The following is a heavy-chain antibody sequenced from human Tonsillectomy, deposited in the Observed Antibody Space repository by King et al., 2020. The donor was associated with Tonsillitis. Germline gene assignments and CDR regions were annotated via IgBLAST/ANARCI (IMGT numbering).Heavy chain of an antibody. D-gene: IGHD5-18*01. CDR3: AREGGYSYGRRDYYYYYGMDV. V-gene: IGHV1-46*03. J-gene: IGHJ6*02. CDR1: GYTFTSYY. Sequence: QLVQSGAEVKKPGASVKVSCKASGYTFTSYYMHWVRQAPGQGLEWMGIINPSGGSTSYAQKFQGRVTMTRDTSTSTVYMERSSLRTEDTAVYYCAREGGYSYGRRDYYYYYGMDVWGQGTTVTVSS. CDR2: INPSGGST.